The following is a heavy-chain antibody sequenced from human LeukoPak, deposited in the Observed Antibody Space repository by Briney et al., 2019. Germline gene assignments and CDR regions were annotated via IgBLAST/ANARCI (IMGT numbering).Heavy chain of an antibody. V-gene: IGHV3-15*05. D-gene: IGHD3-3*01. CDR1: GFSVINAW. CDR2: IKSRADGGKT. J-gene: IGHJ4*02. CDR3: LIFPGR. Sequence: PGGSLRLSCAASGFSVINAWMSWVRQAPGQGLEWVGRIKSRADGGKTGYAAPVEGRFSISRDDSENTLYLQMNSLQIDDTALYYCLIFPGRWGQGTLVTVSS.